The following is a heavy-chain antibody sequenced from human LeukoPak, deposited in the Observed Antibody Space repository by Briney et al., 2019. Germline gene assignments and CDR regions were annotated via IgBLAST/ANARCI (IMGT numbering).Heavy chain of an antibody. J-gene: IGHJ3*02. Sequence: GGSLRLSCAASGFTFSSYTMSWVRQAPGKGLEWVSSISSSSSYIYYADSMKGRFTISRDNAKNSVHLQMNSLRAEDTAVYYCAREGFCSGGSCYSGNAFDIWGQGTMVTVSS. CDR1: GFTFSSYT. CDR2: ISSSSSYI. D-gene: IGHD2-15*01. V-gene: IGHV3-21*01. CDR3: AREGFCSGGSCYSGNAFDI.